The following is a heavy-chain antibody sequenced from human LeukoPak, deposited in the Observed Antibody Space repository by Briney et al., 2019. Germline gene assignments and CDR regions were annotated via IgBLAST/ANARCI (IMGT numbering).Heavy chain of an antibody. D-gene: IGHD3-10*01. CDR3: ARISYGSGSWNGMDV. Sequence: ASVKVSCKASGYTFSNFDINWVRQATGQGLEWMGWMNPNSGNTGYAQKFQGRVTMTRNTSISTAYMELSSLRSEDTAVYYCARISYGSGSWNGMDVWGQGTTVTVSS. CDR2: MNPNSGNT. J-gene: IGHJ6*02. CDR1: GYTFSNFD. V-gene: IGHV1-8*02.